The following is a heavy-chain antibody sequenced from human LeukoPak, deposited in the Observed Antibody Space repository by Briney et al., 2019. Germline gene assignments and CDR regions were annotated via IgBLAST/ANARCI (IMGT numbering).Heavy chain of an antibody. V-gene: IGHV3-23*01. CDR3: AKVDSSGNWFDP. D-gene: IGHD6-19*01. CDR1: GFTFSSYA. J-gene: IGHJ5*02. CDR2: ISGSGGST. Sequence: PGGSLRLSCAASGFTFSSYAISWVRQAPWKGLEWVSAISGSGGSTYYADSVKGRFTISRDNSKNTLYLQMNSLRAEDTAVYYCAKVDSSGNWFDPWGQGTLVTVSS.